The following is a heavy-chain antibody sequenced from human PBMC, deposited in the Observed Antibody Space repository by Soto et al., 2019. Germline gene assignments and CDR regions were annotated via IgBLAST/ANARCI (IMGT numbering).Heavy chain of an antibody. CDR2: ISKSGGTT. V-gene: IGHV3-48*03. CDR1: GFTFSAYE. CDR3: VREGHYYFDY. J-gene: IGHJ4*02. Sequence: AWGSLRLPCAASGFTFSAYEMHWVRQAPGQGLEWVSYISKSGGTTYYADSVKGRFTISRDDATNSVYLQMSSLRPEDMAVYKCVREGHYYFDYWGQGALVTVSS.